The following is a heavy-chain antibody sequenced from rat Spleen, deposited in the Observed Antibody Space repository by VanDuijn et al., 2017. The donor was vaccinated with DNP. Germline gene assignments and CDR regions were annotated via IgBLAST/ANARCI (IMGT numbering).Heavy chain of an antibody. V-gene: IGHV2S12*01. CDR1: GFSLTTYG. CDR3: TGDYYGYNLNY. J-gene: IGHJ2*01. CDR2: ISSGGNT. D-gene: IGHD1-9*01. Sequence: QVQLKESGPGLVQPSQTLSLTCTVSGFSLTTYGVAWVRQPPGKGLEWIAAISSGGNTFYNSALTSRLSISRDTSKIQFFLKMNSLKPKDTAIYFCTGDYYGYNLNYWGKGVMVTVSS.